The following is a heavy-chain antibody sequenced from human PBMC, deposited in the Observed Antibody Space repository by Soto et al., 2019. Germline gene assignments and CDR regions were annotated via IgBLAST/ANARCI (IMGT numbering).Heavy chain of an antibody. CDR2: INHSGST. Sequence: SETLSLTCAVYGGSFSGYYWSWIRQPPGKGLEWIGEINHSGSTNYNPSLKSRVTISVDTSKNQFSLKLSSVTAADTAVYYCARVGDPTTRYYYYYYMDVWGKGTTVTVSS. CDR3: ARVGDPTTRYYYYYYMDV. CDR1: GGSFSGYY. V-gene: IGHV4-34*01. D-gene: IGHD3-10*01. J-gene: IGHJ6*03.